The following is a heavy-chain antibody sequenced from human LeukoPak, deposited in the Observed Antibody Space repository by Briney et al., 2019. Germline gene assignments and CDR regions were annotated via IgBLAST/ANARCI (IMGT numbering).Heavy chain of an antibody. CDR3: ARAHYFGSGSYFDY. J-gene: IGHJ4*02. V-gene: IGHV4-39*07. CDR1: GGSISSSSYY. D-gene: IGHD3-10*01. CDR2: IYYSGST. Sequence: SETLSLTCTVSGGSISSSSYYWGWIRQPPGKGLEWIGSIYYSGSTYYNPSLKSRVTISVDTSKNQFSLKLSSVTAADTAVYFCARAHYFGSGSYFDYWGQGTLVAVSS.